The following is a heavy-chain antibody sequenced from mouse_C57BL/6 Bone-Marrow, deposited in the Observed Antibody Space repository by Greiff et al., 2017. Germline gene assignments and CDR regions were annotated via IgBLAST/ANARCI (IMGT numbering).Heavy chain of an antibody. Sequence: EVKLVESGGGLVKPGGSLKLSCAASGFTFSDYGMHWVRQAPEKGLEWVAYISSGSSTIYYADTVKGRFTISRDNAKNTRFLQMTSLRSEDTAMYYCADEDEWFAYWGQRALVTVSA. V-gene: IGHV5-17*01. CDR1: GFTFSDYG. CDR2: ISSGSSTI. CDR3: ADEDEWFAY. J-gene: IGHJ3*01.